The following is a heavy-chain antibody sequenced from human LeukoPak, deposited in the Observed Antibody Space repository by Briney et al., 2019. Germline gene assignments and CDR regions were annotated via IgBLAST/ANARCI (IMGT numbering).Heavy chain of an antibody. CDR2: INWSGGST. J-gene: IGHJ3*02. V-gene: IGHV3-20*04. CDR1: GFTFDDYG. Sequence: GGSLRLSCAASGFTFDDYGMSWVRQAPGKGLEWVSGINWSGGSTGYADAVKGRFTISRDNAKNSLYLQMTSLRAEDTALFYCARVGTSYGAFDMWGQGTMVTVSS. D-gene: IGHD1-26*01. CDR3: ARVGTSYGAFDM.